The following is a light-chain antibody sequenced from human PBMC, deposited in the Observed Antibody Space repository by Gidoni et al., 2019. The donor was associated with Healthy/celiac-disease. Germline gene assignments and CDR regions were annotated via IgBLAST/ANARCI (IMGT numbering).Light chain of an antibody. J-gene: IGKJ2*01. CDR2: AAS. V-gene: IGKV1-39*01. CDR1: QSISSY. CDR3: QQSYSTPYT. Sequence: DIQMTQSPSSLSASVADRVTITCRASQSISSYLNWYQQKPGKAPKLLIYAASSLQSGVPSRFSGSGSGTDFTLTISSLQPEDFATYYCQQSYSTPYTFXXXTKLEIK.